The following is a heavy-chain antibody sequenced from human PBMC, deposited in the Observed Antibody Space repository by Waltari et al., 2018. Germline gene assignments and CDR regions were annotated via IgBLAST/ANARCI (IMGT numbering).Heavy chain of an antibody. J-gene: IGHJ5*02. V-gene: IGHV4-59*01. CDR2: MHHSGST. CDR3: ARGNPYGSRERWFGP. Sequence: QVQLQESGTGLVKPSETLSLACPVSGGSIGTYHGAWMRQSPGRGLEWIGDMHHSGSTNYNPSVKSRVTMSLDTSKNQFSLKLTSVTAADTAVYYCARGNPYGSRERWFGPWGQGIQVTVSS. D-gene: IGHD3-10*01. CDR1: GGSIGTYH.